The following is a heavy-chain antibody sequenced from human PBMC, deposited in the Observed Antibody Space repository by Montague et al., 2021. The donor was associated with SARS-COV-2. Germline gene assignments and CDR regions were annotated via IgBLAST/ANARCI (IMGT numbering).Heavy chain of an antibody. J-gene: IGHJ5*02. CDR1: GGSMSDHY. CDR3: ARAVSVRRAVNWFDP. D-gene: IGHD1-14*01. CDR2: IYYSGGI. V-gene: IGHV4-59*11. Sequence: SETLSLTCTVSGGSMSDHYWAWIRQPPGKGLEWLGYIYYSGGINSNSSLKIRVTMSVDTSKNQFSLKLTSVTAADTAVYYCARAVSVRRAVNWFDPWGQGTLVTVSS.